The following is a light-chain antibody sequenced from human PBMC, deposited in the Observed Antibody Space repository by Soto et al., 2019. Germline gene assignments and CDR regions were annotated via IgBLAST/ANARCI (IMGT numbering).Light chain of an antibody. Sequence: QSALTQPASVSGSPGQSITISCTGTNSDIGGYNYVSWYQHHPGKAPKLMIYEVSNRPSGVSNRFSGSKSGNTASLTISGLQAEDEADYYCSSYTSSTTLVVFGGGTKVTVL. CDR3: SSYTSSTTLVV. CDR1: NSDIGGYNY. CDR2: EVS. J-gene: IGLJ2*01. V-gene: IGLV2-14*01.